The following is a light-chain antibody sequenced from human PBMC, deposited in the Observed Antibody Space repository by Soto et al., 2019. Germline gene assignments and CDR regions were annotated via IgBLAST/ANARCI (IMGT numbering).Light chain of an antibody. Sequence: DIQLTQSPSSLSASVGDRVTITCQASQDIKNFLNWYQQKPGKAPKLLIYDGSSLETGVPSRFSGSGSGTDFTFAISSLQAEDIATYYCQQYDDLPYTFGQGTKLEI. CDR2: DGS. V-gene: IGKV1-33*01. CDR1: QDIKNF. J-gene: IGKJ2*01. CDR3: QQYDDLPYT.